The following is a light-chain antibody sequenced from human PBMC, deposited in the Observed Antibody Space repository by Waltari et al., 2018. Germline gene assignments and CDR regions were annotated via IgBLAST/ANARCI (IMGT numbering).Light chain of an antibody. J-gene: IGKJ1*01. CDR3: QQYNDWPQT. Sequence: EIVMTQSPATLSVSPGGRATLSCGASQSLGSNLAWYQQKPGQAPRLLIYGASTRATGIPARFSGSGSGTQFTLTISSLQSEDFAVYYCQQYNDWPQTFGQGTKVEIK. CDR2: GAS. V-gene: IGKV3-15*01. CDR1: QSLGSN.